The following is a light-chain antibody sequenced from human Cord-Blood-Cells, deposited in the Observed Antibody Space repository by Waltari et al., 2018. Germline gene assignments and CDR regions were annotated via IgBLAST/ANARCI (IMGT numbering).Light chain of an antibody. CDR3: SSYTSSSTLVV. CDR2: DVS. CDR1: SSDVGGYNY. J-gene: IGLJ2*01. Sequence: QSALTQPASVSGSPGQSITLSCTGTSSDVGGYNYVSWYQQHPGKAPKLMIYDVSNRPSGVSNRVSDSKSGNTASLTISGLQAEDEADYYCSSYTSSSTLVVFGGGTKLTVL. V-gene: IGLV2-14*01.